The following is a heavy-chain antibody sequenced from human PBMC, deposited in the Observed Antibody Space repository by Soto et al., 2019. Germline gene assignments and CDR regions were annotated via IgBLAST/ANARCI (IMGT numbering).Heavy chain of an antibody. Sequence: SETLSLTCAVYGGSFSGYYWSWIRQPPGKGLEWIGEINHSGSTNYNPSLKSRVTISVDTSKNQFSLKLSSVTAADTAVYYCARVNYYDSSGYYFRYWFDPWGQGTLVTVSS. CDR3: ARVNYYDSSGYYFRYWFDP. J-gene: IGHJ5*02. V-gene: IGHV4-34*01. CDR1: GGSFSGYY. CDR2: INHSGST. D-gene: IGHD3-22*01.